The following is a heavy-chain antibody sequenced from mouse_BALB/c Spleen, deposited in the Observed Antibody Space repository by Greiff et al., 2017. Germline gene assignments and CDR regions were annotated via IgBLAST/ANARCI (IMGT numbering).Heavy chain of an antibody. CDR2: IDPANGNT. CDR3: ASGRWLLPFAY. Sequence: EVQLQQSGAELVKPGASVKLSCTASGFTITDTYMHWVKQRPEQGLEWIGRIDPANGNTKYDPKFQGKATITADTSSNTAYLQLSSLTSEDAAVYYCASGRWLLPFAYWGQGTLVTVSA. J-gene: IGHJ3*01. CDR1: GFTITDTY. D-gene: IGHD2-3*01. V-gene: IGHV14-3*02.